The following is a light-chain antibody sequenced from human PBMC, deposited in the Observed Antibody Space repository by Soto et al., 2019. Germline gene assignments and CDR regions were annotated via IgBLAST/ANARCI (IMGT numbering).Light chain of an antibody. CDR3: HQSYIMPWT. Sequence: DIQMTQSPSSLSASVGDRVTITGRASQTISNYLNCYQHKPGKVPTLLIYAASNLQSGVPSRFSGSGSGTDFILSISSLQPEDFATYYCHQSYIMPWTFGQGTTVDIK. CDR2: AAS. V-gene: IGKV1-39*01. CDR1: QTISNY. J-gene: IGKJ1*01.